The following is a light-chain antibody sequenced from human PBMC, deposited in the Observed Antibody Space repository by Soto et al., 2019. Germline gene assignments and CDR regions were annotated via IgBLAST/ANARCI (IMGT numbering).Light chain of an antibody. CDR2: GPS. CDR1: QSVSSSY. Sequence: EIVLTQSPGTLSLSPGERATLSCRASQSVSSSYLAWYQQKPGQAPRLLINGPSSRATGIPDRFSGSGSGTDFTLTISRLEPEDFAVYYCQQYGTSPPSTFGQGTRLEIK. CDR3: QQYGTSPPST. J-gene: IGKJ5*01. V-gene: IGKV3-20*01.